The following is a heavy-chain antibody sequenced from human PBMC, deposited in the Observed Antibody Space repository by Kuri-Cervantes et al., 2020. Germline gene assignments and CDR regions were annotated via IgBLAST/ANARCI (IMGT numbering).Heavy chain of an antibody. V-gene: IGHV3-53*04. CDR1: GFTFDDYA. CDR2: IYSGGST. D-gene: IGHD5-12*01. Sequence: GGSLRLSCAASGFTFDDYAMHWVRQAPGKGLEWVSVIYSGGSTYYADSVKGRFTISRHNSKNTLYLQMNSLRAEDTAVYYCARTIRGYSGYDPDAFDIWGQGTMVTVSS. CDR3: ARTIRGYSGYDPDAFDI. J-gene: IGHJ3*02.